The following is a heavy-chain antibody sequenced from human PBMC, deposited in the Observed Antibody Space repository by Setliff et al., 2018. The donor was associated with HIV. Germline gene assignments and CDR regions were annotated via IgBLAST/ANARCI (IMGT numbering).Heavy chain of an antibody. Sequence: ASVKVSCKASGYTFTSYDINWVRQATGQGLEWMGWMNPNSANTGYALKFQGRVTMTRDTSISTAYMELSSLTSEDTAVYYCARGGGSSYLYDSRGSEYFQYWGQGALVTVSS. CDR2: MNPNSANT. CDR3: ARGGGSSYLYDSRGSEYFQY. D-gene: IGHD3-22*01. V-gene: IGHV1-8*02. J-gene: IGHJ1*01. CDR1: GYTFTSYD.